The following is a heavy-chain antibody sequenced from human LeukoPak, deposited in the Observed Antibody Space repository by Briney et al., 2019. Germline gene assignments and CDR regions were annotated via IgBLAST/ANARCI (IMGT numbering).Heavy chain of an antibody. D-gene: IGHD6-19*01. V-gene: IGHV3-48*03. CDR2: ISSSGSTI. CDR1: GFTFSSYE. CDR3: ARDGRQWLVSYFDY. Sequence: GGSLRLSCAASGFTFSSYEMNWVRQAPGKGLEWVSYISSSGSTIYYADSVKGRLTISRDNAKNSLYLQMNSLRAEDTAVYYCARDGRQWLVSYFDYWGQGTLVTVSS. J-gene: IGHJ4*02.